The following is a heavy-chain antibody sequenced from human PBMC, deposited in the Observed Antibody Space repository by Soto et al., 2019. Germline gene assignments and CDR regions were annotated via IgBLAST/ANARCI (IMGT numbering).Heavy chain of an antibody. Sequence: QVQLVQSGAEVKKPGASVKVSCKASGYTFTSYDINWVRQATGQGLEWMGWMNPNSGNTVYAQKCQGRATMTRNTSISTAYMELSSLRSETAAVYYCARERSYGLDYWGQGTLVTVSS. V-gene: IGHV1-8*01. D-gene: IGHD5-18*01. CDR3: ARERSYGLDY. CDR2: MNPNSGNT. CDR1: GYTFTSYD. J-gene: IGHJ4*02.